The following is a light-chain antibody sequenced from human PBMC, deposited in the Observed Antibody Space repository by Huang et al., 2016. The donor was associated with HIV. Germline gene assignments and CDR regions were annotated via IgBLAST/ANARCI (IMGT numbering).Light chain of an antibody. CDR1: QSISSN. CDR3: LQYNNWPQT. CDR2: GAS. Sequence: EIVMTQSPATLSVSPGERATLSCRASQSISSNLAWYQQKPGQAPSLLIYGASIRAPGIPDRFSGSVSGTEFTFTISSRQSEDFAVYYCLQYNNWPQTFGQGTKLEIK. V-gene: IGKV3D-15*01. J-gene: IGKJ2*01.